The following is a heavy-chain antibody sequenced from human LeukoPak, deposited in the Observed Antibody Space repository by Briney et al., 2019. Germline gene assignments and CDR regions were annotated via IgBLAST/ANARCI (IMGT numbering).Heavy chain of an antibody. J-gene: IGHJ4*02. CDR2: ISYDGSNK. V-gene: IGHV3-30*01. CDR1: GLTFSSYA. CDR3: ARDSHLVVVVVAATLDY. Sequence: GGSLRLSCAASGLTFSSYAMHWVRQAPGKGLEWVAVISYDGSNKYYADSVKGRFTISRDNSKNTLYLQMNSLRAEDTAVYYCARDSHLVVVVVAATLDYWGQGTLVTVSS. D-gene: IGHD2-15*01.